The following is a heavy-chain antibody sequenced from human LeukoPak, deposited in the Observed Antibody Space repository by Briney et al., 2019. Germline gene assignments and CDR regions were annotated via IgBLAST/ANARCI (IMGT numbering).Heavy chain of an antibody. CDR2: IYPGDSDT. Sequence: GESLQISCKGSGYSFTSYWIGWVRQMPGKGLEWMGIIYPGDSDTRYSPSFQGQVTISADKSISTAYLQWSSLKASDTAMYYCARHAGRYYDILTGYYRGSYYGMDVWGQGTTVTVSS. CDR3: ARHAGRYYDILTGYYRGSYYGMDV. CDR1: GYSFTSYW. D-gene: IGHD3-9*01. V-gene: IGHV5-51*01. J-gene: IGHJ6*02.